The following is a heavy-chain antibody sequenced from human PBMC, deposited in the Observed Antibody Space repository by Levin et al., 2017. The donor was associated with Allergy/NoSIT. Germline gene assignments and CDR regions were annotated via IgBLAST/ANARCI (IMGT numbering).Heavy chain of an antibody. D-gene: IGHD6-13*01. J-gene: IGHJ5*02. V-gene: IGHV4-34*01. CDR2: INHSGST. Sequence: PSETLSLTCAVYGGSFSGYYWSWIRQPPGKGLEWIGEINHSGSTNYNPSLKSRVTISVDTSKNQFSLKLSSVTAADTAVYYCASRYSSSLGNWFDPWGQGTLVTVSS. CDR3: ASRYSSSLGNWFDP. CDR1: GGSFSGYY.